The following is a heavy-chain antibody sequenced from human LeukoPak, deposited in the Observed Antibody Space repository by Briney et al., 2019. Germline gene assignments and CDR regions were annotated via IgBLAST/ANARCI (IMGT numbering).Heavy chain of an antibody. V-gene: IGHV4-39*01. CDR3: ARHATGYYDSSGYYYYFDY. J-gene: IGHJ4*02. Sequence: SETLSLTCTVSGDSISSGPYYWGWIRQPPGKGLEWIGSIYYSGSTYYNPSLKSRVTISVDTSKNQFSLKLSSVTAADTAVYYCARHATGYYDSSGYYYYFDYWGQGTLVTVSS. CDR1: GDSISSGPYY. D-gene: IGHD3-22*01. CDR2: IYYSGST.